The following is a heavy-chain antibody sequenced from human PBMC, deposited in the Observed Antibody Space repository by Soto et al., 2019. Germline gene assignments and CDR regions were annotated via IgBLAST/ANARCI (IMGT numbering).Heavy chain of an antibody. CDR2: ISYDGREK. J-gene: IGHJ6*02. CDR1: GFSFSKYG. Sequence: QVALVESGGGVVRPGRSLRLSCGASGFSFSKYGMHWFRQAPGEGLEWLSLISYDGREKWYAESVKGRFTISRDNSKNTLYLQMNSLRGDDTAVYFCAKGYEVSTPVASAWYSNYFYGVDVWGRGTTVTVSS. D-gene: IGHD6-19*01. CDR3: AKGYEVSTPVASAWYSNYFYGVDV. V-gene: IGHV3-30*18.